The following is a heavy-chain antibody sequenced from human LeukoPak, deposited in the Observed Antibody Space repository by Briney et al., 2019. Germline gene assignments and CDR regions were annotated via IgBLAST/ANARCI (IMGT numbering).Heavy chain of an antibody. Sequence: GGSLRLSCAASGFIFSNAWMNWVRQAPGKGREWVGRVKTKKDRGKTDCAPPVEGRFTISRDDSKKMAYLHMNHLKTEDSALYYCTTAPYYSDTGIADFWGRGTLVTVSS. CDR2: VKTKKDRGKT. V-gene: IGHV3-15*01. CDR3: TTAPYYSDTGIADF. D-gene: IGHD3-22*01. J-gene: IGHJ4*02. CDR1: GFIFSNAW.